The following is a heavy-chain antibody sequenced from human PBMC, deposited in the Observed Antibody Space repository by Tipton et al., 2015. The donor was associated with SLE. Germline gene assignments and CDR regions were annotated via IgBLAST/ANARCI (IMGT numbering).Heavy chain of an antibody. CDR3: ARYYCTTTRCYYFDY. CDR1: GGSISSHY. V-gene: IGHV4-59*11. J-gene: IGHJ4*02. Sequence: TLSLTCTVSGGSISSHYWSWLRQPPGRGLEWIGYLYHTRMTDYNPSLKSRVTLSVDTSKNQFSLQLRSVTAADTAVYFCARYYCTTTRCYYFDYWGRGSLVTGSS. CDR2: LYHTRMT. D-gene: IGHD2-2*01.